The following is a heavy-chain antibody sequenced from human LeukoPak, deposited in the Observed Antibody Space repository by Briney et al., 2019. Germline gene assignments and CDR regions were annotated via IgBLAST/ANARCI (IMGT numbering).Heavy chain of an antibody. CDR2: IYPGDSDT. J-gene: IGHJ6*02. D-gene: IGHD1-7*01. Sequence: GESLKISCKGSGYRFTDYWIGWMRQMPGKGLEWMGIIYPGDSDTRYSPSFQGQVTISADKSINIAHLQWSSLKASDTAMYYCARGAAGTTPDYYYFGLDVWGQGTTVRVSS. V-gene: IGHV5-51*01. CDR3: ARGAAGTTPDYYYFGLDV. CDR1: GYRFTDYW.